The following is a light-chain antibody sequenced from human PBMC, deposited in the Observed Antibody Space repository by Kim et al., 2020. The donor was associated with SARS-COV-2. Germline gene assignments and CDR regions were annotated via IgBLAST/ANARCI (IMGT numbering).Light chain of an antibody. V-gene: IGKV3-15*01. CDR1: QSVSSH. CDR2: DAS. J-gene: IGKJ4*01. Sequence: VTPGERATLSRRASQSVSSHLAWYQQNPGQAPRLLIYDASTRATGLPARFSGSGSGTEFTLTISSLQSEDFAVYYCQQYYGWPLTFGGGTKVDIK. CDR3: QQYYGWPLT.